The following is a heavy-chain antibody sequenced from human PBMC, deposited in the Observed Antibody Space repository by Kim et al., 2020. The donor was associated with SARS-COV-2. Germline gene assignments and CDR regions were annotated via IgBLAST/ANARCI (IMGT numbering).Heavy chain of an antibody. CDR1: GFTFSSYW. Sequence: GGSLRLSCAASGFTFSSYWMSWVRQAPGKGLEWVANIKQDGSEKYYVDSVKGRFTISRDNAKNSLYLQMNSLRAEDTAVYYCARDTEYGGMTNYYYYGMDVWGQGTTVTVSS. CDR2: IKQDGSEK. D-gene: IGHD2-15*01. CDR3: ARDTEYGGMTNYYYYGMDV. J-gene: IGHJ6*02. V-gene: IGHV3-7*03.